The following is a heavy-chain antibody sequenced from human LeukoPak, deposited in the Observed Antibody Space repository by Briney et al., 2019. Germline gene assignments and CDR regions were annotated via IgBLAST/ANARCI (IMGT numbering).Heavy chain of an antibody. J-gene: IGHJ6*02. CDR1: GFTFSSYW. D-gene: IGHD2-2*01. CDR3: ARASCISASCFYGMDV. Sequence: GGSLRLSCAASGFTFSSYWMSWVRQAPGKGLEWVANIKQDGSEKNCVDSVRGRFTISRDNAKNSLYLQMNSLRAEDTAVYYCARASCISASCFYGMDVWGQGTTVTVSS. CDR2: IKQDGSEK. V-gene: IGHV3-7*01.